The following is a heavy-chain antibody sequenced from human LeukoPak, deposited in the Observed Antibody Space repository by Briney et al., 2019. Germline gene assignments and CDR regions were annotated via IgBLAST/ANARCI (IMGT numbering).Heavy chain of an antibody. J-gene: IGHJ4*02. V-gene: IGHV3-66*02. CDR3: ARVDTAMVTREYYFDY. Sequence: GGSLRLSCAASGFTVSSNYMSWVRQAPGKGLEWVSVIYSGGSTYYADSVKSRFTISRDNSKNTLYLQMNSLRAEDTAVYYCARVDTAMVTREYYFDYWGQGTLVTVSS. D-gene: IGHD5-18*01. CDR1: GFTVSSNY. CDR2: IYSGGST.